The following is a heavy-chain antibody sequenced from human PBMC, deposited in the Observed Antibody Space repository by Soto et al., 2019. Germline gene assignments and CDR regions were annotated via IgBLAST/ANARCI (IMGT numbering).Heavy chain of an antibody. D-gene: IGHD3-22*01. Sequence: SVKVSCKASGYTFTSYYMHWVRQAPGQGLEWMGGIIPIFGTANYAQKFQGRVTITADVSTSTAYMDLSSLRFDDTAVYYCARESDYYDSSGYPPWGQGTLVTVSS. CDR2: IIPIFGTA. J-gene: IGHJ5*02. CDR3: ARESDYYDSSGYPP. V-gene: IGHV1-69*13. CDR1: GYTFTSYY.